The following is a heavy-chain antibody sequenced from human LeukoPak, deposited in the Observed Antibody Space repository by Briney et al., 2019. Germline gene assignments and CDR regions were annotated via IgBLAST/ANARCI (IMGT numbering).Heavy chain of an antibody. V-gene: IGHV4-59*01. D-gene: IGHD3-10*01. CDR2: IYYSGST. J-gene: IGHJ5*02. CDR1: GGSISPYY. Sequence: SETLSLTCTVSGGSISPYYWSWIRQPPGKGLEWIGYIYYSGSTNYNSSLKSRVTISVDTSKSQFSLKLSSATAADTAVYYCARGGGSGRGNWFDPWGQGSLVIVSS. CDR3: ARGGGSGRGNWFDP.